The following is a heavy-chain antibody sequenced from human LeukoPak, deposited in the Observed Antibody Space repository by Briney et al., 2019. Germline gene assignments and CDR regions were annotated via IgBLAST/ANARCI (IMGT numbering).Heavy chain of an antibody. J-gene: IGHJ5*02. V-gene: IGHV1-18*01. CDR1: GYTFTSYG. D-gene: IGHD2-2*01. CDR2: ISAYNGNT. Sequence: GASVKVSCKASGYTFTSYGISWVRQAPGQGLEWMGWISAYNGNTNYAQKLQARVTMTTDTSTSTAYMELRSLRSDDTAVYYCARDLYCSSTSCYWYWFDPWGQGTLVTVSS. CDR3: ARDLYCSSTSCYWYWFDP.